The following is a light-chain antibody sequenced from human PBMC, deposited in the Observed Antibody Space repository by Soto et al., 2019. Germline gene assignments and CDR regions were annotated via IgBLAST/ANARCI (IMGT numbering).Light chain of an antibody. V-gene: IGLV2-11*01. CDR1: SSDVGGYDY. J-gene: IGLJ2*01. Sequence: QSALTQPRSVSGSPGQSVTISCTGTSSDVGGYDYVSWYQHHPGKAPKVIIYDVIKRPSGVPDRFSGSKSGNTASLTISGLQTEDEANYFCCSYAGTYAYVIFGGGTKLTVL. CDR2: DVI. CDR3: CSYAGTYAYVI.